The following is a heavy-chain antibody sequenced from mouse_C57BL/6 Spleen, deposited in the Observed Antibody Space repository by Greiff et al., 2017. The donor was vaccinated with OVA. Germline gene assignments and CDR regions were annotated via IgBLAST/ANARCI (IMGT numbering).Heavy chain of an antibody. V-gene: IGHV3-6*01. CDR3: ARGGDYDDY. CDR2: ISYDGSN. CDR1: GYSLPSGYY. Sequence: EVKLMESGPGLVKPSQSLSLTCSVTGYSLPSGYYWNWIRQFPGNKLEWMGYISYDGSNNYNPSLKNRISITRDTSKNQFFLKLNSVTTEDTATYYCARGGDYDDYWGQGTTLTVSS. D-gene: IGHD2-4*01. J-gene: IGHJ2*01.